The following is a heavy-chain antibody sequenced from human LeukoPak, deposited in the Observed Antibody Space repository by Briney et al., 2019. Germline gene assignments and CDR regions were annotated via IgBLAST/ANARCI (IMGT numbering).Heavy chain of an antibody. V-gene: IGHV1-18*01. CDR1: GYTFTSYG. Sequence: ASAKVSCKASGYTFTSYGISWVRQAPGQGLEWMGWISPYNGNTNYAQKLQGRVTMTTDTSTSTAYMELRSLRSDDTAVYYCARIIFGCSSTSCYFWFDPWGQGTLVTVSS. CDR2: ISPYNGNT. J-gene: IGHJ5*02. CDR3: ARIIFGCSSTSCYFWFDP. D-gene: IGHD2-2*01.